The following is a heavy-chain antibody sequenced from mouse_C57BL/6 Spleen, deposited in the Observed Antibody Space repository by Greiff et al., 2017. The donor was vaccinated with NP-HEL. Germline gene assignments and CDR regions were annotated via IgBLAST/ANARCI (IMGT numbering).Heavy chain of an antibody. V-gene: IGHV5-9-1*02. CDR3: TRDLYYGSGSFDY. CDR2: ISSGGDYI. Sequence: EVKLMESGEGLVKPGGSLKLSCAASGFTFSSYAMSWVRQTPEKRLEWVAYISSGGDYIYYADTVKGRFTISRDNARNTLYLQMSSLKSEDTAMYYCTRDLYYGSGSFDYWGQGTTLTVSS. J-gene: IGHJ2*01. D-gene: IGHD1-1*01. CDR1: GFTFSSYA.